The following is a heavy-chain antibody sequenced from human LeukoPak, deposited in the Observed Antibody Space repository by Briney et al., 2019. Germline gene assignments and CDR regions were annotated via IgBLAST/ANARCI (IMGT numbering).Heavy chain of an antibody. CDR3: ARISGSYLSYYYYYMDV. J-gene: IGHJ6*03. CDR2: IYYSGST. V-gene: IGHV4-39*01. Sequence: SETLSLTCTVSGGSISSSSYYWGWIRQPPGKGLEWIGYIYYSGSTYYNPSLKSRVTMSVDTSKNQFSLKLTSVTAADTAVYYCARISGSYLSYYYYYMDVWGKGTTVTVSS. CDR1: GGSISSSSYY. D-gene: IGHD1-26*01.